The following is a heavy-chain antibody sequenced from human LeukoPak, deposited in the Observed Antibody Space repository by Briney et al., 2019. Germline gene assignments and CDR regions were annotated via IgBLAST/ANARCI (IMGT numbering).Heavy chain of an antibody. D-gene: IGHD6-19*01. CDR3: AKVGYSSGWYLDY. V-gene: IGHV3-23*01. Sequence: GGSLRLACAASGFRFSSYAMSWVRQAPGKGLEWVSAISGSGVSTYYADSMKGRFIISRDNSKNTLYLQMNSLRAEDTAVYYCAKVGYSSGWYLDYWGQGTLVTVSS. CDR1: GFRFSSYA. J-gene: IGHJ4*02. CDR2: ISGSGVST.